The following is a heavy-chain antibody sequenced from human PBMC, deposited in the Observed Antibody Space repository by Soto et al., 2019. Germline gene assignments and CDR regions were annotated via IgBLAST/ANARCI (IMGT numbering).Heavy chain of an antibody. V-gene: IGHV4-30-4*01. CDR2: IYYGGIT. CDR3: ARDRGALGFYDSGGYYSYGMDV. D-gene: IGHD3-22*01. Sequence: SATLSLTFTFSGGSISSYYWSWIRQPPGEGLEWIGYIYYGGITYYTPSLKSRLTITIDTSKNQFSLQLSSVTAADTAVYYCARDRGALGFYDSGGYYSYGMDVWGQGTTVT. CDR1: GGSISSYY. J-gene: IGHJ6*02.